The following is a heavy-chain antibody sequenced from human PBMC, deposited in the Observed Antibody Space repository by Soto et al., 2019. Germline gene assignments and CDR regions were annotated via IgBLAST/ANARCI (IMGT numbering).Heavy chain of an antibody. V-gene: IGHV3-48*01. D-gene: IGHD2-2*01. CDR2: ITSSDVTM. CDR3: VGDVGVQLIY. Sequence: EVQLVESGGGLVQPGGSLRLSCAASGFTFSTHSMNWVRQAPGKGLEWISYITSSDVTMYADSVKGRFTISRDNAKNSLYLQMSSLRGEDTAVYFCVGDVGVQLIYWGQGTLVTVSS. CDR1: GFTFSTHS. J-gene: IGHJ4*02.